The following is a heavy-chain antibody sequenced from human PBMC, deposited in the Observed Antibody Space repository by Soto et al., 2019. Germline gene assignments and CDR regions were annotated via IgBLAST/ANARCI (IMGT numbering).Heavy chain of an antibody. CDR3: ARRGSSSWYYYYGMGV. Sequence: PSETLSLTCAVSGGSISSSNWWSWVRQPPGKGLEWIGEIYHSGSTNYNPSLKSRVTISVDKSKNQFSLKLSSVTAADTAVYYCARRGSSSWYYYYGMGVWGQGTTVTVSS. V-gene: IGHV4-4*02. CDR1: GGSISSSNW. CDR2: IYHSGST. D-gene: IGHD6-13*01. J-gene: IGHJ6*02.